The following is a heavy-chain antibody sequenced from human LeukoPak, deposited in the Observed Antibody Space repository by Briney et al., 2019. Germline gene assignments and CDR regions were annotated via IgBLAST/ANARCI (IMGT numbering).Heavy chain of an antibody. CDR1: GFTVSTNY. Sequence: PGGSLRLSCVASGFTVSTNYMSWVRQAPGKGLEWVSVFYSGGNTYYADSVKGRFTISRDNSKNTLYLQMNSLRAEDTAVYYCAKAFPIVVVPAAMGNWGQGTLVTVSS. D-gene: IGHD2-2*01. V-gene: IGHV3-53*05. J-gene: IGHJ4*02. CDR3: AKAFPIVVVPAAMGN. CDR2: FYSGGNT.